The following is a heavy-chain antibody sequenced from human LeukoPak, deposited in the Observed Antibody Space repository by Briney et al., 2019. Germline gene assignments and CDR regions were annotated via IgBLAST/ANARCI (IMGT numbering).Heavy chain of an antibody. CDR1: AFTIDDYA. Sequence: RPGGSLRLSCAASAFTIDDYAMSWVRQAPGKGLEWVSGINWNGTSTGYADSVKGRFTISRDNAKNSLYLQMNSLRAEDTALYYCARDHKRDWYFDLWGGGTLVTVSS. D-gene: IGHD1-1*01. CDR2: INWNGTST. J-gene: IGHJ2*01. V-gene: IGHV3-20*04. CDR3: ARDHKRDWYFDL.